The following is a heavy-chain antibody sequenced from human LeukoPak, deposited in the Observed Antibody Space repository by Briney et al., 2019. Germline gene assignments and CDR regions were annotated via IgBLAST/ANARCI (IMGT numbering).Heavy chain of an antibody. CDR3: ARAAKSGNSRGWFDP. CDR2: ISYDGSNK. J-gene: IGHJ5*02. Sequence: PGGALRLSCAASGFTFSSYAMHWVRQAPGKGLEWVEVISYDGSNKYYADSVKGRFTISRDNSKNTLYLQMNSLRAEDTAVYYCARAAKSGNSRGWFDPWGQGTLVTVSS. V-gene: IGHV3-30-3*01. CDR1: GFTFSSYA. D-gene: IGHD4-23*01.